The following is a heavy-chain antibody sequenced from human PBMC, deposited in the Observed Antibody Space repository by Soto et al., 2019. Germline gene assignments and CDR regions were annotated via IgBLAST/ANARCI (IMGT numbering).Heavy chain of an antibody. CDR2: ISYDGSNK. V-gene: IGHV3-30*18. Sequence: QVQLVESEGGVVQPGRSLRLSCAASGFTFSSYGMHWVRQAPGKGLEWVAVISYDGSNKCYADSVKGRFTISRDNSKNTLYLQMNSLRAEDTAVYYCAKEGDIVATMDPYFDYWGQGTLVTVSS. D-gene: IGHD5-12*01. CDR1: GFTFSSYG. CDR3: AKEGDIVATMDPYFDY. J-gene: IGHJ4*02.